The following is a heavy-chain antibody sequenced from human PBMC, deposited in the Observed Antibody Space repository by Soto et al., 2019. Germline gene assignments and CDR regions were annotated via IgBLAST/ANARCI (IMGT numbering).Heavy chain of an antibody. J-gene: IGHJ5*02. CDR1: RYTFTSYD. Sequence: ASVKASCKASRYTFTSYDINWVRQATGQGLEWMGWMNPNGGNTGYAQKFQGRVTMTRNTSISTAYMELSSLRSEDTAVYYCARDLMVGGNNWFDPWGQGTLVTVSS. V-gene: IGHV1-8*01. D-gene: IGHD2-8*01. CDR3: ARDLMVGGNNWFDP. CDR2: MNPNGGNT.